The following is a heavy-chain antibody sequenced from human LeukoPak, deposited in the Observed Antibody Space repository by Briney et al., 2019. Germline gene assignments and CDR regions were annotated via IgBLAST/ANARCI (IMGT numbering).Heavy chain of an antibody. CDR1: GFAFSVYA. J-gene: IGHJ5*01. CDR2: INANSGTT. CDR3: AKPISGGLAVTADWFHP. Sequence: AGGSLRLSCTASGFAFSVYAMSWLRQPPGKGLEWVSTINANSGTTSYAASVRGRFTISRDNSKNTLYLQPNTLRADDTATYYCAKPISGGLAVTADWFHPWGQGTLVVVSS. V-gene: IGHV3-23*01. D-gene: IGHD6-19*01.